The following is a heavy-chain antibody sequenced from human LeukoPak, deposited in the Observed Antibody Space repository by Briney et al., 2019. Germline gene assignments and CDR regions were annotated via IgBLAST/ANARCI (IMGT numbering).Heavy chain of an antibody. D-gene: IGHD2-15*01. CDR2: IRDYNGNT. CDR1: GYTFTRYG. Sequence: ASVKVSCKASGYTFTRYGISWVRQAPGQGLEWMGWIRDYNGNTNYAQKLQGRVNMTKDRSKSPAYIELRSLRSDDAAVYYCARDKSSAVVAGRGWFDPWGQGTLVTVSS. CDR3: ARDKSSAVVAGRGWFDP. V-gene: IGHV1-18*01. J-gene: IGHJ5*02.